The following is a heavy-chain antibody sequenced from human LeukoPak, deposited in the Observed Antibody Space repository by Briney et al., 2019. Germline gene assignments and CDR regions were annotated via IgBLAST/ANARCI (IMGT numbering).Heavy chain of an antibody. CDR2: INHSGST. Sequence: SETLSLTCAVYGGSFSGYYWSWIRQPPGKGLEWIGEINHSGSTNYNPSLKSRVTISVDTSKNQFSLKLSSVTAADTAVYYCARGLHSSRWYKPCGQGTLVNVCS. CDR3: ARGLHSSRWYKP. CDR1: GGSFSGYY. D-gene: IGHD6-13*01. V-gene: IGHV4-34*01. J-gene: IGHJ5*02.